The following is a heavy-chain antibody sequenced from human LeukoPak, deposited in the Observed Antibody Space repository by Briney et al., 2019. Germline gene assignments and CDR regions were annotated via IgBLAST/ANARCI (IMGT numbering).Heavy chain of an antibody. CDR3: ARDRSSGYYGSFDY. Sequence: PGGSLRLSCAASGFTFSSYSMNWVRQAPGKGLEWVSYISSSSSTICYADSVKGRFTISRDNAKNSLYLQMNSLTAEDTAVYYCARDRSSGYYGSFDYGGQGTLVTVSS. J-gene: IGHJ4*02. CDR2: ISSSSSTI. D-gene: IGHD3-10*01. V-gene: IGHV3-48*01. CDR1: GFTFSSYS.